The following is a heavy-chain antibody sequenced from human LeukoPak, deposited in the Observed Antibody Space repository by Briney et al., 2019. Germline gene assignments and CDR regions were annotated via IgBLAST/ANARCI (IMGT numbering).Heavy chain of an antibody. CDR2: IYYSGST. V-gene: IGHV4-31*03. J-gene: IGHJ4*02. Sequence: SETLSLTCTVSGGSISSGGYYWSWIRQHPGKGLEWIGYIYYSGSTYYNPSLKSRVTISVDTSKNQFSLKLSSVTSADTAVYAVAKCYCRVVSCYSGVYDYWGQGTLVTVSS. CDR1: GGSISSGGYY. CDR3: AKCYCRVVSCYSGVYDY. D-gene: IGHD2-15*01.